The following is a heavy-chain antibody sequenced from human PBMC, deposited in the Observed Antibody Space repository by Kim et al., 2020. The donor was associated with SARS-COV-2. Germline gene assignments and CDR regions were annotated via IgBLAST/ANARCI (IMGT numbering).Heavy chain of an antibody. Sequence: GGSLRLSCAASGFTFRSYPMHWVRQAPGKGLEWVAVISYDGSNKYYADSVKGRFTISRDNSKNTLYLQMNSLRAEDTAVYYCASSFGTAIIYYYYGIDVWGQGTTVTVSS. CDR1: GFTFRSYP. CDR2: ISYDGSNK. D-gene: IGHD2-21*02. V-gene: IGHV3-30-3*01. J-gene: IGHJ6*02. CDR3: ASSFGTAIIYYYYGIDV.